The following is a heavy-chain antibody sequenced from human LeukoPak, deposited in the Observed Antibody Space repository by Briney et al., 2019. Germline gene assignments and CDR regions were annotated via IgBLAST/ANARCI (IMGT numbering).Heavy chain of an antibody. J-gene: IGHJ4*02. CDR2: IYPGDSDT. CDR1: GYSFSSNW. CDR3: AIPLDRSGYDLDY. V-gene: IGHV5-51*01. D-gene: IGHD5-12*01. Sequence: GESLKISCKGSGYSFSSNWIGWVRQMPGKGLEWMGIIYPGDSDTRYSPSFQGHVTISADKSINTAYLQWNSLKASDTAMYYCAIPLDRSGYDLDYWGQGTLVTVSS.